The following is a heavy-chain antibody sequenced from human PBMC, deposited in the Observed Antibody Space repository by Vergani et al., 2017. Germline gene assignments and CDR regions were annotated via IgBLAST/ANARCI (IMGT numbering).Heavy chain of an antibody. V-gene: IGHV3-9*01. D-gene: IGHD6-6*01. CDR3: AKDLGTSSGGGWFDP. Sequence: EVQLEESGGGLVLPGRSLRLSCVASGFTYAGYAMHWVRQAPGKGLEWVSGIIWNSNSIGYADSVKGRFTISRDNAKNSLYLQMNSLRAEDTALYYCAKDLGTSSGGGWFDPWGQGTLVTVSS. J-gene: IGHJ5*02. CDR1: GFTYAGYA. CDR2: IIWNSNSI.